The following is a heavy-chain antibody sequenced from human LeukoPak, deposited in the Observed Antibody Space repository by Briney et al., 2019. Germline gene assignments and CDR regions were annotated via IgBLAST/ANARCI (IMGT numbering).Heavy chain of an antibody. V-gene: IGHV1-2*02. CDR2: INPNSGGT. Sequence: ASVKVSCKASGYTFTGYYMHWVRQAPGQGFERMGWINPNSGGTNYAQKFQGRVTMTRDTSISTAYMELSRLRSDDTAVYYCARGLVVVTATPIPFSGWGQGTLVTVSS. J-gene: IGHJ4*02. D-gene: IGHD2-15*01. CDR3: ARGLVVVTATPIPFSG. CDR1: GYTFTGYY.